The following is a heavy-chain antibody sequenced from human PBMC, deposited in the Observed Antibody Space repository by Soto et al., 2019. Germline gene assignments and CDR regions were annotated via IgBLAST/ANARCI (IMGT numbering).Heavy chain of an antibody. CDR2: INRRDGGT. CDR1: GYTFTNYH. D-gene: IGHD7-27*01. Sequence: QVQLVQSGAEVKKPGASVKVSCKASGYTFTNYHMHWVRQAPGLGLAWMGTINRRDGGTGYTERLHGRVTMTRDPCTSTGYMEFSSLRSEDTAVYYCASELTGTANFEVWGRGTLVTVSS. V-gene: IGHV1-46*04. J-gene: IGHJ2*01. CDR3: ASELTGTANFEV.